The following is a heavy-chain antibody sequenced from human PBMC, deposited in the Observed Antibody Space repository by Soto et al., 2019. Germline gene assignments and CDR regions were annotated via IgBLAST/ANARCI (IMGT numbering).Heavy chain of an antibody. D-gene: IGHD3-22*01. CDR3: AGFYYYDSSGYVGWFDP. CDR1: CGSISSYY. V-gene: IGHV4-59*01. J-gene: IGHJ5*02. CDR2: IYYSGST. Sequence: KASETLSLTCTVSCGSISSYYWSWIRQPPGKGLEWIGYIYYSGSTNYNPSLKSRVTISVDTSKNQFSLKLSSVTAADTAVYYCAGFYYYDSSGYVGWFDPWGQGTLVTVSS.